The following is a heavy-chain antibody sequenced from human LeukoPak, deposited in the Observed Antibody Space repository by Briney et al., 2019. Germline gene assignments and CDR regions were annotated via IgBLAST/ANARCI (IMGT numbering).Heavy chain of an antibody. D-gene: IGHD5-24*01. Sequence: PGGSLRLSCAASGFTFSGSATHWVRQASGKGLEWVGRIRSKANSYATAYAASVKGRFTISRDDSKNTAYLQMNSLKTEDTAVYYCTRGSRDGYNLWWGQGTLVTVSS. V-gene: IGHV3-73*01. J-gene: IGHJ4*02. CDR2: IRSKANSYAT. CDR3: TRGSRDGYNLW. CDR1: GFTFSGSA.